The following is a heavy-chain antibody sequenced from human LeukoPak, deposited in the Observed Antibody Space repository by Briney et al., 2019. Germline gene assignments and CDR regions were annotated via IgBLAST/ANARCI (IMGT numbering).Heavy chain of an antibody. CDR2: INHSGST. J-gene: IGHJ6*03. V-gene: IGHV4-34*01. CDR1: GGSFSGYY. Sequence: MASETLSLTCAVYGGSFSGYYWSWIRQPPGKGLEWIGEINHSGSTNYNPSLKSRVTISVDTSKNQFSLKLSSVTAADTAVYYCARVEAAAPYYYYMDVWGKGTTVTVSS. CDR3: ARVEAAAPYYYYMDV. D-gene: IGHD6-13*01.